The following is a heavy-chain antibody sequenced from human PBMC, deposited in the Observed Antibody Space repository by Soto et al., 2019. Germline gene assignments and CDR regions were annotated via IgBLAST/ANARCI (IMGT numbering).Heavy chain of an antibody. D-gene: IGHD5-18*01. Sequence: QVQLVQSGAEVKKPGSSVKVSCKASGGTFSSYAISWVRQAPGQGLEWMGGIIPIFGTANYAQKFQGRVTITADESTSTAYMELSSVRSEDTAVYYCARAAKIQLWPGNCYGMDVWGQGTTVTVSS. V-gene: IGHV1-69*12. CDR3: ARAAKIQLWPGNCYGMDV. CDR2: IIPIFGTA. CDR1: GGTFSSYA. J-gene: IGHJ6*02.